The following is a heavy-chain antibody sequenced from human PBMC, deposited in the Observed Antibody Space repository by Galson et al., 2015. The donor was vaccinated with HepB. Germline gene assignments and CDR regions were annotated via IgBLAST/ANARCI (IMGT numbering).Heavy chain of an antibody. CDR3: ARYCSSTSCYSERGGSFDY. V-gene: IGHV3-53*01. CDR1: GFTFSSYA. J-gene: IGHJ4*02. CDR2: IYSSGNT. D-gene: IGHD2-2*01. Sequence: SLRLSCAASGFTFSSYAMSWVRQAPGKGLEWVSVIYSSGNTNYADSVKGRFTISRDSSRNTLSLQMDSLRAEDTAMYYCARYCSSTSCYSERGGSFDYWGQGTLVTVSS.